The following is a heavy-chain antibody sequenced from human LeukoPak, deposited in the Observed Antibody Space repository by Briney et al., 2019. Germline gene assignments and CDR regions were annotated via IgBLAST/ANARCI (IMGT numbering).Heavy chain of an antibody. J-gene: IGHJ4*02. CDR1: GFTFSSYA. V-gene: IGHV3-23*01. CDR2: ISGSGVNT. CDR3: VKDPGSSGYSNFDY. Sequence: GGSLRLSCAASGFTFSSYAMSWVRQAPGKGLEWVSAISGSGVNTDYTDSVKGRFTISRDNSKNTLYLQMNSLRAEDTAVYFCVKDPGSSGYSNFDYWGQGTLVTVSS. D-gene: IGHD3-22*01.